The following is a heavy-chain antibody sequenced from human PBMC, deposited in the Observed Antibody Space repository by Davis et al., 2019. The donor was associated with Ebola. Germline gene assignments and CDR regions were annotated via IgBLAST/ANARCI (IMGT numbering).Heavy chain of an antibody. CDR2: ISYDGSNK. Sequence: GGSLRLSCAASGFTFSSYAMHWVRQAPGKGLEWVAVISYDGSNKYYADSVKGRFTISRDNSKNPLYLQMNSLRAEDTAVYYCAKDKSSSWMWYFDLWGRGTLVTVSS. J-gene: IGHJ2*01. V-gene: IGHV3-30*04. CDR3: AKDKSSSWMWYFDL. CDR1: GFTFSSYA. D-gene: IGHD6-13*01.